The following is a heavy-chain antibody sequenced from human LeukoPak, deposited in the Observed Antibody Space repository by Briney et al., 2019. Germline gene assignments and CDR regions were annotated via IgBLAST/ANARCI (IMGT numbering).Heavy chain of an antibody. CDR2: IYHAGST. D-gene: IGHD6-13*01. J-gene: IGHJ6*02. CDR3: ARYGSSSWWYYGMDV. Sequence: SETLSLTCTVSGYSISIGYYWGWIRPSPGKGLEWSGSIYHAGSTFHNPSLKSRVTISVDTSKNQFSLKLSSVTAADTAVYYCARYGSSSWWYYGMDVWGQGTTVTVSS. V-gene: IGHV4-38-2*02. CDR1: GYSISIGYY.